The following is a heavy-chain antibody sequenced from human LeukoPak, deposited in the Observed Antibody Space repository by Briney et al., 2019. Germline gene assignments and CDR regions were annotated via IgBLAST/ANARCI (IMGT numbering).Heavy chain of an antibody. J-gene: IGHJ3*02. Sequence: PGGSLRLSCAASGFTFSSYAMHWVRQAPGKGLEWVAVISYDGSNKYYADSVKGRFTISRDNSKNTLYLQMNSLRAEDTAVYYCARGSGGAFDIWGQGTMVTVSS. CDR2: ISYDGSNK. CDR3: ARGSGGAFDI. CDR1: GFTFSSYA. V-gene: IGHV3-30-3*01. D-gene: IGHD1-26*01.